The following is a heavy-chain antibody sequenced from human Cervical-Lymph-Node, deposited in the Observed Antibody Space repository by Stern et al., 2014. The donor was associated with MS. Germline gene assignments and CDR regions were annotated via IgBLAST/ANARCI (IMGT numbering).Heavy chain of an antibody. D-gene: IGHD1-26*01. V-gene: IGHV1-69*01. J-gene: IGHJ4*02. Sequence: QVQLVQSGAAVKKPGSSVKVSCQTSGDTFTRHAINLVRQAPGQGLEWMGGIIPIFGTTNHAQKFRDRVTITADASTNTVYMELNSLTSEDTAVYFCARAGGSTVGYYVEYWGQGTLVTVSS. CDR3: ARAGGSTVGYYVEY. CDR1: GDTFTRHA. CDR2: IIPIFGTT.